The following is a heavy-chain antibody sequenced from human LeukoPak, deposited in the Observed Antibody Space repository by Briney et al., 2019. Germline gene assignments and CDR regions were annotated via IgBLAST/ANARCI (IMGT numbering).Heavy chain of an antibody. J-gene: IGHJ6*02. V-gene: IGHV1-18*01. Sequence: ASVKVSCKASGYTFTSYGISWVRQAPGQGLEWMGWISAYNGNTNYAQKPQGRVTMTTDTSTSTAYMELRSLRSDDTAVYYCARSMGYSSSWYSIGYYYYYGMDVRGQGTTVTVSS. D-gene: IGHD6-13*01. CDR3: ARSMGYSSSWYSIGYYYYYGMDV. CDR1: GYTFTSYG. CDR2: ISAYNGNT.